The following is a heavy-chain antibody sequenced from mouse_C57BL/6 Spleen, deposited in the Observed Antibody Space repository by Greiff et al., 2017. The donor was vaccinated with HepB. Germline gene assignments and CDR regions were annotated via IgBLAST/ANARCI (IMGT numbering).Heavy chain of an antibody. CDR3: ARPGTLAWFAY. CDR1: GYSFPGYY. J-gene: IGHJ3*01. CDR2: INPSTGGT. Sequence: EVKLMESGPELVKPGASVKISCKASGYSFPGYYLNWVKQSPEKSLEWIGEINPSTGGTTYNQKFKAKATLTVDKSSSTAYMQLKSLTSEDSAVYYCARPGTLAWFAYWGQGTLVTVSA. V-gene: IGHV1-42*01. D-gene: IGHD4-1*01.